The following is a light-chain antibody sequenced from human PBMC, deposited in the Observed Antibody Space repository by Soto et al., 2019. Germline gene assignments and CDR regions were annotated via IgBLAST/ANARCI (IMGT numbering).Light chain of an antibody. CDR1: SSHIGNNY. Sequence: QSVLTQPPSVSAAPGQKVTISCSGSSSHIGNNYVYWYQQLPGTAPKLLIYDNNQRPSGIADRFAGSKSGTSATLVITGLQTGDEADYYCGTWDISLSGVVFGGGTKVTVL. J-gene: IGLJ2*01. V-gene: IGLV1-51*01. CDR3: GTWDISLSGVV. CDR2: DNN.